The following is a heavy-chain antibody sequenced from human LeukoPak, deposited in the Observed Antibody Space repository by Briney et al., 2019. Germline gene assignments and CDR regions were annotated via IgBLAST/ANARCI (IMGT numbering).Heavy chain of an antibody. D-gene: IGHD2-21*02. J-gene: IGHJ4*02. V-gene: IGHV4-34*12. CDR1: GGSFSGYY. CDR3: ARAPCGGDCYSDY. CDR2: IIHGGST. Sequence: RSSETLSLTCAVYGGSFSGYYWSWIRQPPGKGLEWIGEIIHGGSTNYNPSLKSRVTISVDTSKNQFSLKLSSVTAADTAVYYCARAPCGGDCYSDYWGQGTLVTVSS.